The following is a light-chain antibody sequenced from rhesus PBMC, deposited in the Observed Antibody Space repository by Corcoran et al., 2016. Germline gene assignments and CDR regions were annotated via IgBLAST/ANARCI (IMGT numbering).Light chain of an antibody. J-gene: IGKJ2*01. CDR2: YAS. CDR1: QGISRW. Sequence: DIQMTQSPSSLSASVGDKVTITCHASQGISRWLAWYQQKPGKAPKPLLYYASILKSGVPSLFSGSGSGTDYTLTISSLQPEDFATYYCQQYDDLPYSFGQGTKVEIK. CDR3: QQYDDLPYS. V-gene: IGKV1-19*01.